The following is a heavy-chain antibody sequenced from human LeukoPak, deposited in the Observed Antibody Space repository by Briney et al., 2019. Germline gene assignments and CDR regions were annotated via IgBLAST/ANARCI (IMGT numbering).Heavy chain of an antibody. D-gene: IGHD3-16*02. J-gene: IGHJ1*01. CDR3: ARSRYDYVWGSYRYTPAEYFQH. V-gene: IGHV3-21*01. CDR1: GFTFRSYS. Sequence: GGSLRLSCAASGFTFRSYSMNWVRQAPGKGLEWVSSISSSSSYIYYADSVKGRFTISRDNAKNSLYLQMNSLRAEDTAVYYCARSRYDYVWGSYRYTPAEYFQHWGQGTLVTVSS. CDR2: ISSSSSYI.